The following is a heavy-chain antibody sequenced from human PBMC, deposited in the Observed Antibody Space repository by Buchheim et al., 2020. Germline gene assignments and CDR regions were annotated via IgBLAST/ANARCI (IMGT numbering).Heavy chain of an antibody. D-gene: IGHD3-22*01. J-gene: IGHJ4*02. CDR1: GYTFTGYY. Sequence: QVQLVQSGAEVKKPGASVKVSCKASGYTFTGYYMHWVRQAPGQGLEWMGRINPNSGGTNYAQKFQGRVPMTRDTSISTAYMELSRLRSDDTVVYYCAREAYYYDSSGYYYYFDYWGQGTL. CDR3: AREAYYYDSSGYYYYFDY. CDR2: INPNSGGT. V-gene: IGHV1-2*05.